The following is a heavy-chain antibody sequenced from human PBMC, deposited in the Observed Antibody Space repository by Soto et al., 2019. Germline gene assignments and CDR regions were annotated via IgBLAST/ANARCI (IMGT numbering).Heavy chain of an antibody. CDR2: ISGSGCST. J-gene: IGHJ5*02. V-gene: IGHV3-23*01. CDR3: AKEPAATTYNWFDP. D-gene: IGHD2-2*01. CDR1: GFSFSSYA. Sequence: GGSLRLSCAASGFSFSSYAMSWVRQAPGKGLEWVSAISGSGCSTYYADSVKGRFTISRDNSKNTLYLQINSLRAEDRAVYYCAKEPAATTYNWFDPWGQGTLVTVSS.